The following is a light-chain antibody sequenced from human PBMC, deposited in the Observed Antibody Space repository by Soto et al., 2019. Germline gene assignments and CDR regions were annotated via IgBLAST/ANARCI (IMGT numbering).Light chain of an antibody. J-gene: IGKJ1*01. CDR2: GAS. V-gene: IGKV3-20*01. CDR1: QTIRSNY. CDR3: QQYGSATWT. Sequence: ETVLTQSPGTLSLSPGERATLSCRASQTIRSNYLAWYRQTPGQAPRLLIYGASNSATGIADRFSVSGSGTDFPLIISRLELEDFALYYCQQYGSATWTFGQATKLEMK.